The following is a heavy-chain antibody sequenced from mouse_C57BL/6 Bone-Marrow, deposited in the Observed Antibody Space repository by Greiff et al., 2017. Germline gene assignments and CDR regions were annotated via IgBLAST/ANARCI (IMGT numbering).Heavy chain of an antibody. CDR2: INSDGGST. Sequence: EVQVVESGGGLVQPGESLKLSCESNEYEFPSHDMSWVRKTPEKRLELVGAINSDGGSTYYPYTMERRFIISRDNTKKTLDLQMSSLRSEDTAFYFYAGDGSAWFDYWGQGTLVTVSA. CDR3: AGDGSAWFDY. CDR1: EYEFPSHD. D-gene: IGHD2-3*01. J-gene: IGHJ3*01. V-gene: IGHV5-2*01.